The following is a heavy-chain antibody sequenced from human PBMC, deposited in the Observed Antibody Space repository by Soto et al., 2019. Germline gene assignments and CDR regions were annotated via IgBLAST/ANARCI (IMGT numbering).Heavy chain of an antibody. V-gene: IGHV5-51*01. CDR3: ARPQSGAAAVPYYFDY. CDR1: GDSFTNYW. Sequence: ESLKISCKGSGDSFTNYWIAWVRQMPGKGLEWMGIIYPGDSDTRYSPSFQGQVTISADKSISTAYLQWSSLKASDTAIYYCARPQSGAAAVPYYFDYWGQGTLVTVSS. CDR2: IYPGDSDT. D-gene: IGHD6-13*01. J-gene: IGHJ4*02.